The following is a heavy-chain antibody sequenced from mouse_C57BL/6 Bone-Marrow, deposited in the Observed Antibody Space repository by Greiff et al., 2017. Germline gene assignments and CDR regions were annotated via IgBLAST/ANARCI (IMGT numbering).Heavy chain of an antibody. CDR2: ISSGGSYT. V-gene: IGHV5-6*02. J-gene: IGHJ3*01. CDR3: ASYYYGSSG. Sequence: EVKLVESGGDLVKPGGSLKLSCAASGFTFSSYGMSWVRQTPDKRLEWVATISSGGSYTYYPDSVKGRFTISRDNAKNTRYLQMSSLKSEDTAMYYCASYYYGSSGWGQGTLVTVSA. D-gene: IGHD1-1*01. CDR1: GFTFSSYG.